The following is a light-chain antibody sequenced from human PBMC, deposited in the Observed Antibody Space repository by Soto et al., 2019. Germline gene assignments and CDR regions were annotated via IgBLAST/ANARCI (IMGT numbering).Light chain of an antibody. J-gene: IGLJ2*01. CDR3: HYYDSSRSGTMV. V-gene: IGLV1-40*01. Sequence: QSVLTQPPSVSGAPGQRFTISCTGSSSNIGAGYDVHWYQQLPGTAPKLLIYGNSNRPSGVPDRFSGSKSGTSASLAITGLQAEDEADYYCHYYDSSRSGTMVFGGGTKLTVL. CDR1: SSNIGAGYD. CDR2: GNS.